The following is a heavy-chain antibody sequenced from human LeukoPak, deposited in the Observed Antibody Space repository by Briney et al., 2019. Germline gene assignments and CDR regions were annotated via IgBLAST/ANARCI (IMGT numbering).Heavy chain of an antibody. CDR3: TKCAAGGGSCYGWY. CDR1: GFTFNSYA. V-gene: IGHV3-23*01. Sequence: GGSLRLSCAASGFTFNSYAMTWVRQAPGKGLEWVSAITSGGDTYYADSVKGRFTVSRDNSKNTLYLQMSNLGAEDTAVYYCTKCAAGGGSCYGWYWGQGTLVTVSS. J-gene: IGHJ4*02. D-gene: IGHD2-15*01. CDR2: ITSGGDT.